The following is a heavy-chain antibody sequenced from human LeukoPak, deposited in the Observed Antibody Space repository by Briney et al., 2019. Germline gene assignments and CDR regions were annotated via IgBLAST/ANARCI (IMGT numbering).Heavy chain of an antibody. CDR1: GDSVSSNSAA. J-gene: IGHJ4*02. CDR3: VRGTCLGWPPSH. CDR2: TYYRSKWYS. D-gene: IGHD2-15*01. V-gene: IGHV6-1*01. Sequence: SQTLSLTCAISGDSVSSNSAAWSWIRQSPSRGLEWLGRTYYRSKWYSDYAVSVRSRITINPDTSKNQFSLQLNSVTPEDTAIYYCVRGTCLGWPPSHWGQGTLVTVSS.